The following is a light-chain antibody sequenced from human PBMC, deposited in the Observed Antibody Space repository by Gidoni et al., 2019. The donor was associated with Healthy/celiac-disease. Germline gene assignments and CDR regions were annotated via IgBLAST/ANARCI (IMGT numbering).Light chain of an antibody. CDR3: QQYYSTPFT. V-gene: IGKV4-1*01. CDR1: QSVLYSSNNKNY. CDR2: WAS. J-gene: IGKJ3*01. Sequence: DIVMTQSPASLAVSLGARATINCKSSQSVLYSSNNKNYLAWYQQKPGQPPKLLIYWASTRESGVPDRFRGSGSGTDFTLTISSLQAEDVEVYYGQQYYSTPFTFGPGTKVDIK.